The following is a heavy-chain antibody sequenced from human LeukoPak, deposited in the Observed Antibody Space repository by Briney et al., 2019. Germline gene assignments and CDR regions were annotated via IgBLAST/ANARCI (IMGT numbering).Heavy chain of an antibody. V-gene: IGHV1-18*01. D-gene: IGHD5-12*01. CDR1: GYTFTSYG. CDR3: ARGAEDIVATITSHYFDY. Sequence: ASVKVSCKASGYTFTSYGISWVRQAPGQGLEWMGWISAYNGNTNYAQKLQGRVTMTTDTSTSTAYMELRSLRSDDTAVYYCARGAEDIVATITSHYFDYWGQGTLVTVSS. CDR2: ISAYNGNT. J-gene: IGHJ4*02.